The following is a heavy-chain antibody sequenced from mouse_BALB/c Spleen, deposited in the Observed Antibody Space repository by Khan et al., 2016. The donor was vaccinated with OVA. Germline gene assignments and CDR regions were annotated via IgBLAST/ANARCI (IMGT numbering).Heavy chain of an antibody. CDR2: INPTSGYT. J-gene: IGHJ2*01. CDR1: GYTFTSYW. V-gene: IGHV1-7*01. CDR3: TRDRIDY. Sequence: QVQLQQSGAELAKPGASVKMSCKASGYTFTSYWMHWVKQRPGQGLEWIGYINPTSGYTDYNEKFKDKATLSADKSSSTAYMQLSSLTSKDSAVYYCTRDRIDYWGQGTTLTVSS.